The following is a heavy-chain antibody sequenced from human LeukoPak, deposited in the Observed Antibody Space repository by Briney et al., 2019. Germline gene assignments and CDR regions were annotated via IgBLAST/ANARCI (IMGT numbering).Heavy chain of an antibody. Sequence: GGSLRLSCAASGFTFSSYAMHWVRQAPGKGLEWVAVISYDGSNKYYADSVKGRFTISRDNSKDTLYLQMNSLRAEDTAVYYCARNLGSINWFDPWGQGTLVTVSS. V-gene: IGHV3-30*04. D-gene: IGHD6-6*01. J-gene: IGHJ5*02. CDR1: GFTFSSYA. CDR3: ARNLGSINWFDP. CDR2: ISYDGSNK.